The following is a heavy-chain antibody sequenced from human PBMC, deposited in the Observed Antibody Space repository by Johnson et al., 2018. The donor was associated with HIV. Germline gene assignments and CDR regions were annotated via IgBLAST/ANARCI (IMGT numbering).Heavy chain of an antibody. CDR2: IRYDGSNQ. CDR1: GFTFSSYG. V-gene: IGHV3-30*02. Sequence: QVQLVESGGGVVQPGGSLRLSCAASGFTFSSYGMHWVRQAPGKGLEWVAFIRYDGSNQYYADSVKGRFTISRDNSKNTLYLQMNSLRAEDTAVYFCARDPCTGASCLPGAFDIWGQGTLVTVSS. CDR3: ARDPCTGASCLPGAFDI. D-gene: IGHD2-15*01. J-gene: IGHJ3*02.